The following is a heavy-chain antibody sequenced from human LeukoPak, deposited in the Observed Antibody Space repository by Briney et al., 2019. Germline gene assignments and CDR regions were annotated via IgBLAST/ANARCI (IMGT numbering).Heavy chain of an antibody. CDR3: AKDGPYSYGLRSFDY. CDR2: ISGSGGST. V-gene: IGHV3-23*01. Sequence: PGGSLRLSCAASGFTFSSYAMTWVRQAPGKGLEWVSAISGSGGSTYYADSVKGRFTISRDNSKNTLYLQMNSLRAEDTAVYYCAKDGPYSYGLRSFDYWGQGTLVTVSS. CDR1: GFTFSSYA. J-gene: IGHJ4*02. D-gene: IGHD5-18*01.